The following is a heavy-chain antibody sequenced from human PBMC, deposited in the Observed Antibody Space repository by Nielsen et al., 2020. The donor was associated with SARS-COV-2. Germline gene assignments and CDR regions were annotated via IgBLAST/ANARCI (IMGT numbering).Heavy chain of an antibody. Sequence: WIRQPLGKGLEWVSAISGSGGSTYYADSVKGRFTISRDNSKNTLYLQMNSLRAEDTAVYYCAKDPYDYVWGRLGYWGQGTLVTVSS. D-gene: IGHD3-16*01. J-gene: IGHJ4*02. V-gene: IGHV3-23*01. CDR2: ISGSGGST. CDR3: AKDPYDYVWGRLGY.